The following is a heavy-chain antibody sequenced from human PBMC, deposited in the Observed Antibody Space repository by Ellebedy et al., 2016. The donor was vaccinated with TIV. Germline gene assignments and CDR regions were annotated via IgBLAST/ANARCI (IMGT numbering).Heavy chain of an antibody. CDR1: GFTFNNAW. D-gene: IGHD2-15*01. J-gene: IGHJ4*02. Sequence: GGSLRLXXAASGFTFNNAWMNWVRQAPGKGLEWVGRIKSKTDGGTTDYAAPVKGRFTISRDDSKNTLYLQMNSLKTEDTAVYYCGEYCSGGSCYVDYWGQGTLVTVSS. V-gene: IGHV3-15*01. CDR2: IKSKTDGGTT. CDR3: GEYCSGGSCYVDY.